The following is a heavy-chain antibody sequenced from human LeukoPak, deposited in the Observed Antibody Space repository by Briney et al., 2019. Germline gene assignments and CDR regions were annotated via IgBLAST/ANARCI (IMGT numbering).Heavy chain of an antibody. J-gene: IGHJ6*03. V-gene: IGHV4-4*07. CDR3: ARDVIVVVPAAPGYYYMDV. CDR2: IYTSGST. D-gene: IGHD2-2*01. CDR1: GGSISSYH. Sequence: SETLSLTCTVPGGSISSYHWSWIRQPAGKGLEWIGRIYTSGSTNYNPSLKSRVTMSVDTSKNQFSLKLSSVTAADTAVYYCARDVIVVVPAAPGYYYMDVWGKGTTVTVSS.